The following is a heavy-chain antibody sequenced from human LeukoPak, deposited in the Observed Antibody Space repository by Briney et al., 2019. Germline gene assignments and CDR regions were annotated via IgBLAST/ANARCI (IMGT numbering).Heavy chain of an antibody. V-gene: IGHV3-48*03. J-gene: IGHJ6*02. Sequence: GGSLRLSCAASGFTFSSYEMNWVRQAPGKGLEWVSYISSSGSTIYYADSVKGRFTISRDNAKNSPYLQMNSLRAEDTAVYYCARELKQLVLKNDYYYGMDVWGQGTTVTVSS. CDR1: GFTFSSYE. CDR2: ISSSGSTI. CDR3: ARELKQLVLKNDYYYGMDV. D-gene: IGHD6-13*01.